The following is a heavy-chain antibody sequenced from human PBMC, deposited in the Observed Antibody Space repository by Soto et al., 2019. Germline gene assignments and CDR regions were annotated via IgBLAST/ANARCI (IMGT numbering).Heavy chain of an antibody. J-gene: IGHJ3*02. D-gene: IGHD1-26*01. Sequence: GGSLRLSCAASGFTFSSYGMHWVRQAPGKGLEWVAVIWYDGSNKYYADSVKGRFTISRDNSKNTLYLQMNSLRAEDTAVYYCARDVYRGELPAFDIWGQGTMVTVSS. CDR1: GFTFSSYG. CDR2: IWYDGSNK. V-gene: IGHV3-33*01. CDR3: ARDVYRGELPAFDI.